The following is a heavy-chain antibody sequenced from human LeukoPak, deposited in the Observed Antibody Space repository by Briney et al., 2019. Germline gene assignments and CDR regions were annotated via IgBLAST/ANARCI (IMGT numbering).Heavy chain of an antibody. V-gene: IGHV1-2*02. Sequence: ASVKVSCKASGYTFTGYYMHWVRQAPGQGLERMGWINPNSGGTNYAQKFQGRVTMTRDTSISTAYMGLSRLRSDDTAVYYCTREESSTTCSDVWGQGTTVTVSS. J-gene: IGHJ6*02. CDR2: INPNSGGT. CDR3: TREESSTTCSDV. CDR1: GYTFTGYY. D-gene: IGHD2-2*01.